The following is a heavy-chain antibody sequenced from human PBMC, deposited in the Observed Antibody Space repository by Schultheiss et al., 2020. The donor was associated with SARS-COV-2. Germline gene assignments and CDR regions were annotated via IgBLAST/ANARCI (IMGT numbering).Heavy chain of an antibody. CDR1: GFTFSSYD. J-gene: IGHJ4*02. V-gene: IGHV3-30*03. D-gene: IGHD2-15*01. CDR3: ARSDDVVVVAAINFDN. Sequence: GGSLRLSCAASGFTFSSYDMHWVRQAPGTGLEWVAVISSHGTDKYYADSVKGRFTISRDNSKNTVYLQMTSLGAEDTAVYYCARSDDVVVVAAINFDNWGQGTLVTVSS. CDR2: ISSHGTDK.